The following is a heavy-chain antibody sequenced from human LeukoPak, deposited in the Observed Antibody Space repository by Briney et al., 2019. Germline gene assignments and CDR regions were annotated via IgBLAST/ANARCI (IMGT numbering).Heavy chain of an antibody. D-gene: IGHD4-11*01. Sequence: GTSLRLSCATSGFIFSHYGMHCVRQAPDKGLEWVAVIWSDGTTQFYADSVKGRFTISRDSSNTVYLQMNSLRVEDTAVYFCARDAQRGFDYSNSLQYWGQGALVTVSS. CDR2: IWSDGTTQ. CDR3: ARDAQRGFDYSNSLQY. V-gene: IGHV3-33*01. CDR1: GFIFSHYG. J-gene: IGHJ4*02.